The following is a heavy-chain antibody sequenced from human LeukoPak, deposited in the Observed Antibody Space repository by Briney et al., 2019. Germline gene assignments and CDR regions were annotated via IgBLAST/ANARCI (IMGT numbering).Heavy chain of an antibody. CDR2: ISGSGGST. D-gene: IGHD3-22*01. V-gene: IGHV3-23*01. Sequence: GGSLRLSCAASGFTFSSYAMSWVRQAPGKGLEWVSAISGSGGSTYYADSVKGRFTIPRDNSKNTLYLQMNSLRAEDTAVYYCAKDSSGYYWSAFDYWGQGTLVTVSS. CDR1: GFTFSSYA. CDR3: AKDSSGYYWSAFDY. J-gene: IGHJ4*02.